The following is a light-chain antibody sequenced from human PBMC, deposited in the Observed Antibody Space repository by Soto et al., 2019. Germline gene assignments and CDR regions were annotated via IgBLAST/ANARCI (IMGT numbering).Light chain of an antibody. CDR3: QQSYSTPQCT. V-gene: IGKV1-39*01. CDR1: QSISSY. Sequence: DIQMTQSPSSLSASVGDRVTITCRASQSISSYVNWYQQKPGKAPKLLIYAASSLQSGVPSRFSGSGSGTDFTLTISSLQPEDFATYYCQQSYSTPQCTFGQGTKLEIK. J-gene: IGKJ2*02. CDR2: AAS.